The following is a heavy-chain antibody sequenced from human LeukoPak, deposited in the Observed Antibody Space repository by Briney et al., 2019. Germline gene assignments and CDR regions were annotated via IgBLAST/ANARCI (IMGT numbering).Heavy chain of an antibody. D-gene: IGHD3-10*01. J-gene: IGHJ4*02. CDR1: GFTFSSYE. CDR3: ASSITMVRVFDY. CDR2: ISSSGITI. Sequence: PGGSLRLSCAASGFTFSSYEMNWDRQAPGKGLEWVSYISSSGITIYYADSVKGRFTISRDNAKNSLNLQMNSLRAEDTAVYYCASSITMVRVFDYWGQGTLVTVSS. V-gene: IGHV3-48*03.